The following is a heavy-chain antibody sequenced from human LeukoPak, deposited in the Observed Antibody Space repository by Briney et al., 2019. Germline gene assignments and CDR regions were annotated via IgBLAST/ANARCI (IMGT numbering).Heavy chain of an antibody. D-gene: IGHD6-6*01. CDR1: GGSISSYY. Sequence: SETLSLTCTVSGGSISSYYWSWIRQPPGKGLEWIGYIYYSGSTNYNPSLKSRVTISVDTSKNQFSLKLSSVTAADTAVYYCARALPSRYYYYYYYMDVWGKGTTVTVSS. CDR2: IYYSGST. J-gene: IGHJ6*03. CDR3: ARALPSRYYYYYYYMDV. V-gene: IGHV4-59*01.